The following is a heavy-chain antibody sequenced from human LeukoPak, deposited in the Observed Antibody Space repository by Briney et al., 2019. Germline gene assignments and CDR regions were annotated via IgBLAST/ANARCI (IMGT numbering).Heavy chain of an antibody. Sequence: GGSLRLSCSTSGFKFDDFGMHWIRQIPGKRLEWVSGLNWNAASTDYADSVKDRCTISRDNAKNLLYLQINSLRVEDTAVYYCARGRGSGWRYLDYWGQGTLVIVSS. V-gene: IGHV3-20*04. D-gene: IGHD6-19*01. J-gene: IGHJ4*02. CDR1: GFKFDDFG. CDR3: ARGRGSGWRYLDY. CDR2: LNWNAAST.